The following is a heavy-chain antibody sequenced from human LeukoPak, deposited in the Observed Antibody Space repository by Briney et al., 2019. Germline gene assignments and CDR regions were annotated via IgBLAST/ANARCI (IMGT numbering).Heavy chain of an antibody. CDR3: ARAPYYDFS. J-gene: IGHJ5*02. CDR1: GFIFRTHA. V-gene: IGHV3-33*01. D-gene: IGHD3-3*01. CDR2: VWEGGNYK. Sequence: PGGSLRLSCSASGFIFRTHAMHWVRQAPGKGLEWVAMVWEGGNYKFYADSVKGRFTISRDNAKNSLYLQMNSLRAEDTAVYYCARAPYYDFSWGQGTLVTVSS.